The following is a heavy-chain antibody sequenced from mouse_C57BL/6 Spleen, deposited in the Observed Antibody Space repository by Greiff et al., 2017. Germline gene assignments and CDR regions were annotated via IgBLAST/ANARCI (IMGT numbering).Heavy chain of an antibody. CDR3: STYYGSSPAWFAY. V-gene: IGHV3-6*01. J-gene: IGHJ3*01. Sequence: EVQLQQSGPGLVKPSQSLSLTCSVTGYSITSGYYWNWIRQFPGNKLEWMGYISYDGSNNYNPSLKNRISITRDTSKNQFFLQLNSVTTEDTATYYCSTYYGSSPAWFAYWGQGTLVTVSA. CDR2: ISYDGSN. CDR1: GYSITSGYY. D-gene: IGHD1-1*01.